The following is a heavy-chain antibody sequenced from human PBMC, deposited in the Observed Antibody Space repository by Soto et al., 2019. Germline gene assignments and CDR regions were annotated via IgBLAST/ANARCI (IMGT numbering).Heavy chain of an antibody. CDR3: ARDLSIAARRLLLVPSLVDGMDV. CDR1: GYTFTIYD. CDR2: MNPNSGNT. D-gene: IGHD6-6*01. V-gene: IGHV1-8*01. J-gene: IGHJ6*02. Sequence: GASVKVSCKASGYTFTIYDINWVRQATGQGLEWMGWMNPNSGNTGYAQKFQGRVTMTRNTSISTAYMELSSLRSEDAAVYYCARDLSIAARRLLLVPSLVDGMDVWGQGTTVTVSS.